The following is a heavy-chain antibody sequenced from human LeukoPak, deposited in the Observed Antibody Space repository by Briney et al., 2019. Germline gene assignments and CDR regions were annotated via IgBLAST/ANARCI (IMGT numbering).Heavy chain of an antibody. CDR3: AKKNGVVRANYFDY. V-gene: IGHV3-23*01. D-gene: IGHD3-3*01. CDR2: ISGSGGST. J-gene: IGHJ4*02. Sequence: GGSLRLSCAASGVTFSSYAMSWVRQAPGKGLEWVSAISGSGGSTYYADSVKGRFTISRDNSKNTLYLQMNSLRAEDTAVYYCAKKNGVVRANYFDYWGQGTLVTVSS. CDR1: GVTFSSYA.